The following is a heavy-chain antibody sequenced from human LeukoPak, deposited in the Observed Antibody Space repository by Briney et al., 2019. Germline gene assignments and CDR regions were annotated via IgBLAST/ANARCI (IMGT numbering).Heavy chain of an antibody. Sequence: SETLSLTCTVSGGSIGSYYWSWIRQPPGKGLEWIGCTSNGGSTKYSPSLESRLSISVDTSKNQISLRLNSVTAADTAVYYCARHVDWLDNWFDPWGQGTLVTVSS. D-gene: IGHD3/OR15-3a*01. V-gene: IGHV4-59*08. J-gene: IGHJ5*02. CDR3: ARHVDWLDNWFDP. CDR2: TSNGGST. CDR1: GGSIGSYY.